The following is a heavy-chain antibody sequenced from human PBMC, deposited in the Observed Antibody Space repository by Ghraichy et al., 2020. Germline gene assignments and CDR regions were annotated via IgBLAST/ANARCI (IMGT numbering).Heavy chain of an antibody. CDR2: MNHSGSS. J-gene: IGHJ4*02. CDR1: GGSFSDYY. D-gene: IGHD2-21*02. V-gene: IGHV4-34*01. CDR3: ARSLYCGGDCTDV. Sequence: SQTLSLTCAVYGGSFSDYYWSWIRQPPGKGLEWIGEMNHSGSSNYNPSLKSRVTISIDTSKNQFSLKLSSVTAADTAVYYCARSLYCGGDCTDVWGQGTLVTVSS.